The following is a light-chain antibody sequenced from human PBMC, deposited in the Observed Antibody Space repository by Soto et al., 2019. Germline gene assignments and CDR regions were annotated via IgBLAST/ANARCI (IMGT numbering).Light chain of an antibody. CDR3: SPYASSNTLI. J-gene: IGLJ2*01. Sequence: QSVLTQPASVSGSPGQSITISCTGTSSDIGVYNYVSWYQHHPGKAPKLMIYEVRNRPSGVSNRFSGSKSGNTASLTISGLQPEDEADYYCSPYASSNTLIFCGGTQLTVL. CDR1: SSDIGVYNY. CDR2: EVR. V-gene: IGLV2-14*01.